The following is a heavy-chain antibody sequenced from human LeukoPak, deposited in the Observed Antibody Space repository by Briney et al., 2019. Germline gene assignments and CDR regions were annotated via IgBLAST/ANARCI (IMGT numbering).Heavy chain of an antibody. J-gene: IGHJ4*02. CDR3: ARGPHGNYVDY. CDR2: IYYSGST. D-gene: IGHD2-15*01. CDR1: GGSISSYY. Sequence: SETLSLTCTVSGGSISSYYWSWIRQPPGKGLELIGYIYYSGSTNYNPSLKSRVTISVDTSKNQFSLKLSSVTAADAAVYYCARGPHGNYVDYWGQGTLVTVSS. V-gene: IGHV4-59*01.